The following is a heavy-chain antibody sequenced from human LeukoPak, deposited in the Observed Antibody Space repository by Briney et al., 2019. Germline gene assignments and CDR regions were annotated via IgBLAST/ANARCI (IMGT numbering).Heavy chain of an antibody. CDR1: GFTFDNYR. D-gene: IGHD1-26*01. Sequence: GGSLRLSSAASGFTFDNYRMSWVRQAPGEGLEWVSTVNADGGNTYYADSVKGRFTISRDKSKSTLILQMNRLRIKDTALYYCTKRVKYGGTWDHFADWGQGTLVSVSS. CDR3: TKRVKYGGTWDHFAD. V-gene: IGHV3-23*01. CDR2: VNADGGNT. J-gene: IGHJ4*02.